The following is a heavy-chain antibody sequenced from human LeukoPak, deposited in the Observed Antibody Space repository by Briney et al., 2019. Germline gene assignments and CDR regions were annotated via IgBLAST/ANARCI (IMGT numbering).Heavy chain of an antibody. Sequence: GGSLRLSCTASGFTFSSYNMNWVRQAPGKGLEWLSYISYTSDNIYYADSVKGRFTISRDNAESSLYLQMNGLGAEDTAVYYCARDRYSGYEFDYWGQGTLVTVS. CDR2: ISYTSDNI. V-gene: IGHV3-48*01. D-gene: IGHD5-12*01. CDR3: ARDRYSGYEFDY. CDR1: GFTFSSYN. J-gene: IGHJ4*02.